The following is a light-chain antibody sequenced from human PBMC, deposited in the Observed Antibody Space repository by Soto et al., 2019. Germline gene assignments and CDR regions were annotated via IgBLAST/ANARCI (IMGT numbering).Light chain of an antibody. CDR2: EGS. V-gene: IGLV2-23*03. CDR3: CSYAGSSTFDVV. CDR1: SSDVGSYNL. Sequence: QSALTQPASVSGSPGQSITISCTGTSSDVGSYNLVSWYQQHPGKAPKLMIYEGSKRPSGVSNRFSGSKSGYTASLTISGLQAEDEAAYYCCSYAGSSTFDVVFGGGTTVTVL. J-gene: IGLJ2*01.